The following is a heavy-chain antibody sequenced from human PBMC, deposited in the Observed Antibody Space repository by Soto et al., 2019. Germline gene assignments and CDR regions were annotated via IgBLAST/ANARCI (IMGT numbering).Heavy chain of an antibody. CDR3: ARGGNYLEY. CDR1: GASISYGGFS. D-gene: IGHD6-25*01. V-gene: IGHV4-30-2*06. Sequence: TSETLSLTCTVSGASISYGGFSWSWIRQSPGKGLEWIGYISHLESTYFHPSFKSRLTMSIDRTRNQFSLKLSSVTAADMAVYYCARGGNYLEYWGQGVLVTVSS. CDR2: ISHLEST. J-gene: IGHJ4*02.